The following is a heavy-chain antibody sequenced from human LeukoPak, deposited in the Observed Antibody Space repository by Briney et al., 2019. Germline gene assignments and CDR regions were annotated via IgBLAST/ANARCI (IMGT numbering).Heavy chain of an antibody. Sequence: GGSLRLSCAASGFTFSSYWMHWVRQAPGKGLVWASRINDDGSSTSYADSVKGRFTISRDNAKNTLYLQMNTLRAEDTAVYYCAKDSGDYGLYWGQGTLVTVSS. CDR2: INDDGSST. D-gene: IGHD4-17*01. CDR1: GFTFSSYW. CDR3: AKDSGDYGLY. V-gene: IGHV3-74*01. J-gene: IGHJ4*02.